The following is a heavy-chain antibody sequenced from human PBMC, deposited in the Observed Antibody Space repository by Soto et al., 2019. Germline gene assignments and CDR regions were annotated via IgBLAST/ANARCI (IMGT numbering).Heavy chain of an antibody. CDR3: AGEQLVLLPNYGMDV. D-gene: IGHD6-6*01. V-gene: IGHV4-4*07. CDR2: IYTSGST. J-gene: IGHJ6*02. Sequence: PSETLSLSCTVSGGSISSYYCSWIRQPAGKGLEWIGRIYTSGSTNYNPCLKSRVTMSVDTSKNQFSLKLRSVSAADTAVYYCAGEQLVLLPNYGMDVWGQGTTVTVSS. CDR1: GGSISSYY.